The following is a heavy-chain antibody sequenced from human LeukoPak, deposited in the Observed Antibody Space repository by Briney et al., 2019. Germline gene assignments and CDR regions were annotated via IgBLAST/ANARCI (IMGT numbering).Heavy chain of an antibody. J-gene: IGHJ4*02. Sequence: GGSLRLSCGVSEFRFSYWMTWVRQAPGKGLQWVATIKHDGSEKFYVDSVKGRFTISRDSATNSLYLQMNSLRAEDTAVYYCAKDKGNYYFDYWGQGTLVTVSS. CDR2: IKHDGSEK. V-gene: IGHV3-7*03. CDR1: EFRFSYW. CDR3: AKDKGNYYFDY.